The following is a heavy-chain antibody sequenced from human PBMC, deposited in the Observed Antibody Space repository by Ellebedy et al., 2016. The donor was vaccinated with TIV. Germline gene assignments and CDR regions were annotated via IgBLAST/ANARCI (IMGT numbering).Heavy chain of an antibody. Sequence: ASVKVPCKASGYTFTSYGISWVRQAPGQGLEWMGWISAHNGNTNYAQKLQGRVTLTTDTSTSTAYMELRSLRSDDTAVYYCARDDRYYYDISGYLYWGQGTLVTVSS. CDR2: ISAHNGNT. D-gene: IGHD3-22*01. CDR3: ARDDRYYYDISGYLY. CDR1: GYTFTSYG. J-gene: IGHJ4*02. V-gene: IGHV1-18*01.